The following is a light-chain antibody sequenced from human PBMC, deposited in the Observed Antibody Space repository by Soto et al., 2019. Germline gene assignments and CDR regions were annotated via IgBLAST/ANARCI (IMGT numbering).Light chain of an antibody. V-gene: IGLV1-44*01. CDR1: SSNIGRNA. CDR2: TND. J-gene: IGLJ2*01. CDR3: ATWDDSLDGPV. Sequence: QSVLTQPPSASGAPGQRVNISCYGSSSNIGRNAVNWSRQLPGTAPRLLIYTNDLRPSGVPDRFSASRSGTSASLAISGLQSEDEANFYCATWDDSLDGPVFGGGPKLTVL.